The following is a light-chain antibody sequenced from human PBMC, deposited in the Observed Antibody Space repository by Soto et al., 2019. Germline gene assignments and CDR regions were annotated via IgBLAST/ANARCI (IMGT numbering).Light chain of an antibody. V-gene: IGKV3-11*01. J-gene: IGKJ1*01. Sequence: EVVLTQSPATLSLSPGERASLSCRASQSVSGSLAWYQQKPGQAPRLLIYDASNRATGIPARISGSGSGTDFTLTISSLEPEDFAVYYCQQRYYWPPTFGQGSKVEIK. CDR1: QSVSGS. CDR3: QQRYYWPPT. CDR2: DAS.